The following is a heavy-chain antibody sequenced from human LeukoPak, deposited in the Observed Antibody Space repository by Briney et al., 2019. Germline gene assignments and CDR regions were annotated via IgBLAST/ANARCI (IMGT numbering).Heavy chain of an antibody. CDR1: GGSIGTYY. CDR2: IYVTGT. Sequence: SETLSLTCTVSGGSIGTYYWSWTRQSPGEGLEWIGYIYVTGTSYNPYLQSRVTISVDRSRNPFFLKMSSVTAADTAVYYCARHIGGGIEDMDVWGKGTKVIVSS. V-gene: IGHV4-59*08. J-gene: IGHJ6*03. CDR3: ARHIGGGIEDMDV. D-gene: IGHD3-16*02.